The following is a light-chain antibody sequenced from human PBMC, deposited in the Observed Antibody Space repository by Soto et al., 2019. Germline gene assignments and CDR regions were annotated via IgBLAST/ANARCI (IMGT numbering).Light chain of an antibody. CDR1: SSDVGGYNS. CDR2: EVS. Sequence: QSVLTQPPSASGSPGQSVTISCTGTSSDVGGYNSVSWYQQHPGKAPKLMIYEVSKRPSGVPDRFSGSKSGNTASLTVSGLQAEDEAYYHCSSYAGSNNLVFGGGTK. J-gene: IGLJ2*01. V-gene: IGLV2-8*01. CDR3: SSYAGSNNLV.